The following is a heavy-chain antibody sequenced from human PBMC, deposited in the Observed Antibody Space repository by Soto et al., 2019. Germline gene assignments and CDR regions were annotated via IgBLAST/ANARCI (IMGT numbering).Heavy chain of an antibody. CDR2: IWNDGSNK. V-gene: IGHV3-33*01. CDR1: GFTFSRYG. J-gene: IGHJ3*02. CDR3: TRVRNLFTRPGGTDAFDI. Sequence: GGSLRLSCAASGFTFSRYGMHWVRQAPGKGLEWVAVIWNDGSNKVYADSVKGRFTISRDNSKNTLYLQMNSLRAEDTAVYYCTRVRNLFTRPGGTDAFDIWGQGTMVTVSS. D-gene: IGHD6-13*01.